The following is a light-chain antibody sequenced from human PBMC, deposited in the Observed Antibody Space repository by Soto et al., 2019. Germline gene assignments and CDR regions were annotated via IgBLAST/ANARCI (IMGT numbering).Light chain of an antibody. CDR3: GSYTSSSTLYV. Sequence: QSVLTQPASVSGSPGQSITISCTGTSSDVGGSNYVSWYQQHPGKAPKLMIYDVSNPPSGVSARFSGSKSGNTASLTISGLQTEDEDDYYCGSYTSSSTLYVFGTGTKVTVL. V-gene: IGLV2-14*01. CDR1: SSDVGGSNY. J-gene: IGLJ1*01. CDR2: DVS.